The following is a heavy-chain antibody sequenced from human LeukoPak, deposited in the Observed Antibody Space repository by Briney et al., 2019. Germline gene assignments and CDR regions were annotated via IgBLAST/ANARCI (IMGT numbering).Heavy chain of an antibody. V-gene: IGHV5-51*01. D-gene: IGHD2-15*01. CDR3: AKQRCIGDSCYRGEADWFDP. J-gene: IGHJ5*02. Sequence: GESLKISCKGSGYSFTSFWIGWVRQMPGKGLEWMGIIYPGDSETLYSPSFQGQVTISADKSINTAYLQWSSLKASDSAMYYCAKQRCIGDSCYRGEADWFDPWGQGTLVTFSS. CDR2: IYPGDSET. CDR1: GYSFTSFW.